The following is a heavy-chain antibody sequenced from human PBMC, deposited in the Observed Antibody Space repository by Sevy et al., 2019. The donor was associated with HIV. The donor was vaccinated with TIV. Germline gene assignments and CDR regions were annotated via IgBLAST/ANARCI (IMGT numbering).Heavy chain of an antibody. CDR2: IYSGGST. Sequence: GGSLRLSCAASGFTVSSNYMSWVRQAPGKGLEWVSVIYSGGSTYYADSVKGRFTISSENSKNTLSLQMNSMRAEDTAVYYCARDRAITTWAPYYCYVMDVWGQGTAVTVSS. D-gene: IGHD3-22*01. CDR3: ARDRAITTWAPYYCYVMDV. V-gene: IGHV3-53*01. J-gene: IGHJ6*02. CDR1: GFTVSSNY.